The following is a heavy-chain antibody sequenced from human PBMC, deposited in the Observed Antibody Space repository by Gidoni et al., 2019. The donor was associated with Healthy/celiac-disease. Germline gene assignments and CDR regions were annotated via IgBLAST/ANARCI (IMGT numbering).Heavy chain of an antibody. J-gene: IGHJ5*02. CDR2: INHSEST. CDR1: GGSFSGSY. CDR3: ARGRRHIVLMVYAIVRGTDAPKNWFDP. Sequence: QVQLQQWGAGLLKPSATLSLTCAVSGGSFSGSYWSWTRQPPGKGLEWIGEINHSESTNYNPSLKSRVTISVDTSKNQFSLKLSSVTAADTAVYYCARGRRHIVLMVYAIVRGTDAPKNWFDPWGQGTLVTVSS. V-gene: IGHV4-34*01. D-gene: IGHD2-8*01.